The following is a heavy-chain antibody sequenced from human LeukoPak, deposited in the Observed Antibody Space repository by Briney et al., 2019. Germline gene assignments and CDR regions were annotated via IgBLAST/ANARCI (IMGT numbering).Heavy chain of an antibody. D-gene: IGHD4-17*01. CDR2: INPSGGST. CDR3: ARGVYGDYPINPFDY. CDR1: GYTFTSYY. Sequence: GASVKVSCKASGYTFTSYYMHWVRQAPGQGLEWMGIINPSGGSTSYAQKFQGRVTKTRDTSTSTVYMELSSLRSEDTAVYYCARGVYGDYPINPFDYWGQGTLVTVSS. J-gene: IGHJ4*02. V-gene: IGHV1-46*01.